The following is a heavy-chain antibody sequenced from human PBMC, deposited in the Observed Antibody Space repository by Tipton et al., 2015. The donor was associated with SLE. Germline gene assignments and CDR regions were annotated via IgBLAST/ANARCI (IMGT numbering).Heavy chain of an antibody. D-gene: IGHD6-13*01. Sequence: LRLSCTVSGGAISSGSYYWSWIRQPAGKGLEWIGYIFTSGSTNYNPSLKSRVTISVDTSKNQFSLKLSSVTAADTAVYYCARRSSSWAFGYWGQGTLVTVSS. CDR2: IFTSGST. J-gene: IGHJ4*02. CDR3: ARRSSSWAFGY. V-gene: IGHV4-61*09. CDR1: GGAISSGSYY.